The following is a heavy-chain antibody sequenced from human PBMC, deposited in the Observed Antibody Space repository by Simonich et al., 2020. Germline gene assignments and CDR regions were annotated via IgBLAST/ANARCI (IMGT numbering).Heavy chain of an antibody. CDR2: INPNGGGT. Sequence: QVQLVQSGAEVKKPGASVQVSCKASGYTFTGYPMHWVRQAPGQGLEWMGWINPNGGGTNYAQKCQGRVTMTRDTSISTAYMELSRRRSDDTAVYYCARVRFEAFDIWGQGTMVTVSS. CDR1: GYTFTGYP. J-gene: IGHJ3*02. CDR3: ARVRFEAFDI. V-gene: IGHV1-2*02.